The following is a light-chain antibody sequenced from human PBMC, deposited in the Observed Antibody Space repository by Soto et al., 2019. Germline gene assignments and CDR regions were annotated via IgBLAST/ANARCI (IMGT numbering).Light chain of an antibody. J-gene: IGLJ3*02. CDR3: QSYDASLSGSV. Sequence: QSVLTQPPSVSGAPGQRVTISCTGRDSNIGAGYDVHWYQQLPGTAPKVLIERDNNRASGVPDRFSGSKSGTSGSLAITGLQAEDEADYYCQSYDASLSGSVFGGGTKLTVL. CDR1: DSNIGAGYD. CDR2: RDN. V-gene: IGLV1-40*01.